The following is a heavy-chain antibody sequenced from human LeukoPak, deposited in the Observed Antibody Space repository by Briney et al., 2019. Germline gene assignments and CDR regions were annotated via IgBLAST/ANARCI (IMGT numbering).Heavy chain of an antibody. CDR1: GYTFSTYY. D-gene: IGHD2-2*01. V-gene: IGHV1-18*01. Sequence: VASVKVSCKPSGYTFSTYYISWVRQAPGQGLEWMGWIRTDNGDTHYAQRLQGRLTLTRDTSTSTVYMDLMSLRSDDTAFYYCARGHRTSASCFWHFDYWGQGTLVTVSS. CDR3: ARGHRTSASCFWHFDY. J-gene: IGHJ4*02. CDR2: IRTDNGDT.